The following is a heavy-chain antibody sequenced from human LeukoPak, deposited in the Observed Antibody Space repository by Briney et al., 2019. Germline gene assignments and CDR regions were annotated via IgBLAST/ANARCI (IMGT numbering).Heavy chain of an antibody. CDR3: ARSDSGSLFDY. Sequence: PSQTPSLTCTVSGGSISSGGYYWSWIRQPPGKGLEWIGYIYHSGSTYYNPSLKSRVTISVDRSKNQFSLKLSSVTAADTAVYYCARSDSGSLFDYWGQGTLVTVSS. D-gene: IGHD1-26*01. V-gene: IGHV4-30-2*01. CDR1: GGSISSGGYY. J-gene: IGHJ4*02. CDR2: IYHSGST.